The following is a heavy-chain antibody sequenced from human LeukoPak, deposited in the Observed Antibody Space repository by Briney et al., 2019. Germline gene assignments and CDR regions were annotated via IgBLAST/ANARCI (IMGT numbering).Heavy chain of an antibody. CDR1: GGSISSYY. Sequence: SETLSLTRTVSGGSISSYYWSWIRQPPGKGLEWIGYIYYSGSTNYNPSLKSRVTISVDTSKSQFSLKLSSVTAADTAVYYCASYYCSGGSCYLDYWAREPWSPSPQ. CDR2: IYYSGST. V-gene: IGHV4-59*08. D-gene: IGHD2-15*01. CDR3: ASYYCSGGSCYLDY. J-gene: IGHJ4*02.